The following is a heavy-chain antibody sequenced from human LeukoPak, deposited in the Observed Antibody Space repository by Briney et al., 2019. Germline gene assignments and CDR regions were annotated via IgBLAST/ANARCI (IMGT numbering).Heavy chain of an antibody. CDR1: GFTFSSYA. Sequence: GGSLRLSCAASGFTFSSYAMSWVRQPPGKGLEWVSGTSGSGGSTYYADSVKGRFTISRDNSKNTLYLQMNSLRAEDTAVYYCAKAPGRYYDSGGYIAYFDYWGQGTLVTVSS. D-gene: IGHD3-22*01. CDR3: AKAPGRYYDSGGYIAYFDY. V-gene: IGHV3-23*01. J-gene: IGHJ4*02. CDR2: TSGSGGST.